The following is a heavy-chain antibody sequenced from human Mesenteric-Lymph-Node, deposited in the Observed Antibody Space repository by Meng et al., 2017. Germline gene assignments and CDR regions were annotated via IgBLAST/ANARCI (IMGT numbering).Heavy chain of an antibody. CDR1: GGSISSSSYY. CDR2: IYYSGST. CDR3: VGFGELLGAFDI. D-gene: IGHD3-10*01. J-gene: IGHJ3*02. V-gene: IGHV4-39*07. Sequence: SEILSFTCTVPGGSISSSSYYWGWIRQPPGKGPEWIGSIYYSGSTYYNPSFKSRVTISVDTSKNQFSLKLSSVTAADTAVYCCVGFGELLGAFDIWGQGTMVTVSS.